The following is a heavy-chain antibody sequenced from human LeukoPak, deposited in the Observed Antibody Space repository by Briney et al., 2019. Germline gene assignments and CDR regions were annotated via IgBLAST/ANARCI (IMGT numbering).Heavy chain of an antibody. V-gene: IGHV4-59*01. D-gene: IGHD2-2*01. CDR2: IYYTGST. CDR1: GGSISSYY. CDR3: ARVYQSAEYYFDY. J-gene: IGHJ4*02. Sequence: SETLSFTCTVPGGSISSYYWSWIRQPPGKGLEWSGYIYYTGSTEYHPSLKSRVTISLDTSTNQFSLKLTSVTAADTAVYYCARVYQSAEYYFDYWGQGNLVSVSS.